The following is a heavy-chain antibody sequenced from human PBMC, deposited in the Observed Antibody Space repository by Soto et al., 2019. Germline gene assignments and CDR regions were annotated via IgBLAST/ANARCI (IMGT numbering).Heavy chain of an antibody. CDR1: GGSISSSSYY. J-gene: IGHJ3*02. CDR2: IFYSGST. V-gene: IGHV4-39*01. Sequence: PSETLSLTCTVSGGSISSSSYYWGWIRQPPGKGLEWIGSIFYSGSTYYNPSLKSRVTISVDTSKSQFSLKLSSVTAADTAVYYCARQTGAFDIWGQGTMVTVSS. CDR3: ARQTGAFDI.